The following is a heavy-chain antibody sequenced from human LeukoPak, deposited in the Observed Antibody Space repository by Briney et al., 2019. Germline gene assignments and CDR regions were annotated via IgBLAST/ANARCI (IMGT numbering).Heavy chain of an antibody. V-gene: IGHV3-23*01. CDR3: AKVDSSSWALAEYFQH. D-gene: IGHD6-13*01. CDR2: ISASGGST. CDR1: GFTFSSYA. J-gene: IGHJ1*01. Sequence: GGSLRLSCSASGFTFSSYAMSWVRQAPGKGLEGVSSISASGGSTYYADSVKGRFTISSDNSKNTLYLQMNSLRAEDTAVYYCAKVDSSSWALAEYFQHWGQGTLVTVSS.